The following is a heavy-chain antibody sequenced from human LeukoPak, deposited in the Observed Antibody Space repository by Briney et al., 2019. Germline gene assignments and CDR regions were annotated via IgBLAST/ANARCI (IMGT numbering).Heavy chain of an antibody. CDR1: GGSISSSSYY. CDR2: IYYSGST. J-gene: IGHJ4*02. Sequence: SETLSLTCTVSGGSISSSSYYWGWIRQPPGKGLGWIGSIYYSGSTYYNPSLKSRVTISVDTSKNQFSLKLSSVTAADTAVYYCARDRSLGELTTESPSFDYWGQGTLVTVSS. CDR3: ARDRSLGELTTESPSFDY. D-gene: IGHD3-16*01. V-gene: IGHV4-39*07.